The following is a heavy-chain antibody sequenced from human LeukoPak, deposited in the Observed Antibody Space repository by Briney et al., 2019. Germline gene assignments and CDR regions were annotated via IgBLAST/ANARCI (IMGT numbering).Heavy chain of an antibody. CDR2: ISSNGGST. CDR1: GFTFSSYA. J-gene: IGHJ6*02. Sequence: GGSLRLSCAASGFTFSSYAMHWVRLAPGKGLEYVSAISSNGGSTYYANSVKGRFTISRDNSKNTLYLQMGGLRAEDMAVYYCARGGYGDYYYYGMDVWGQGTTVTVSS. CDR3: ARGGYGDYYYYGMDV. D-gene: IGHD4-17*01. V-gene: IGHV3-64*01.